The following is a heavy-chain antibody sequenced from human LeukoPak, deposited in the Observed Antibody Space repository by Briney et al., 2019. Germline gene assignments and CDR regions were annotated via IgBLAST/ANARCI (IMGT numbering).Heavy chain of an antibody. J-gene: IGHJ3*02. CDR3: ARDRREDYYGSGSYYIYAFEI. D-gene: IGHD3-10*01. CDR2: IYTSGST. CDR1: GGSISSYY. Sequence: EPAETLSLTCTASGGSISSYYWSWVRQPAGKGLEWIGRIYTSGSTNYNPSRKNRVTMSVDTAKNQFSLKLSSVTAADTAVYYCARDRREDYYGSGSYYIYAFEIWGQGTMVTVSS. V-gene: IGHV4-4*07.